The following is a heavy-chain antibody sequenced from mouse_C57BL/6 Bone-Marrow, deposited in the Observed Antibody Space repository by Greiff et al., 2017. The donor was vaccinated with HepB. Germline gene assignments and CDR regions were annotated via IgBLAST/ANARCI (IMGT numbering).Heavy chain of an antibody. CDR3: ARWGSGVAY. V-gene: IGHV1-69*01. CDR2: IDPSDSYT. D-gene: IGHD1-1*01. J-gene: IGHJ3*01. CDR1: GYTLTSYW. Sequence: QVQLKQPGAELVMPGASVKLSCKASGYTLTSYWMHGVKQGPGQGLEWIGEIDPSDSYTNYNQKLKGKSTLTVDKSSRTAYMQLSSLTSEDSAVYYCARWGSGVAYWGQGTLVTVSA.